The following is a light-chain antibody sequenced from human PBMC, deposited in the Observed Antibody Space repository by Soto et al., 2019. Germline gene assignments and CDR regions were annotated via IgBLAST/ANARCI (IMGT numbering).Light chain of an antibody. CDR2: SAS. CDR1: QDIRRY. J-gene: IGKJ1*01. Sequence: DIQMTQAPSSLSPSVGDRVTMTCRASQDIRRYLSWYQQKTGTAPKFLIYSASGLHSGVPSRFSGSGSGTDFTLTISSLQPEDFATYYCLQTYSTPWTFGQGTKVDIK. V-gene: IGKV1-39*01. CDR3: LQTYSTPWT.